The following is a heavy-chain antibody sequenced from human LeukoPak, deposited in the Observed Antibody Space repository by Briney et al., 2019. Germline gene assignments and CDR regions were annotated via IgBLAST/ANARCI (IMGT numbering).Heavy chain of an antibody. CDR3: TRITVVAGNTYLADY. Sequence: GGSLRLSCAASGFTFSDYYMGWIRQVPGKGLEWVSYISGSSSYTNYADSVKGRFTISRDNANNSLYLQMNSLRAEDTAVYYCTRITVVAGNTYLADYWGQGTLVTVSS. CDR1: GFTFSDYY. D-gene: IGHD6-19*01. V-gene: IGHV3-11*03. J-gene: IGHJ4*02. CDR2: ISGSSSYT.